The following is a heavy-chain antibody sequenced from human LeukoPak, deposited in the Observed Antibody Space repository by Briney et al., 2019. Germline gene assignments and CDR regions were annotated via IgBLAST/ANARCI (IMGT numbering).Heavy chain of an antibody. Sequence: GGSLRLSCAASGFTFSDYYMSWLRQAPGKGLEWVSYISSSGSTIYYADSVKGRFTISRDNAKNSLYLQMNSLRAEDTAVYYCARGLYCSNGVCLVGFDYWGQGTLVTVSS. V-gene: IGHV3-11*01. CDR3: ARGLYCSNGVCLVGFDY. D-gene: IGHD2-8*01. J-gene: IGHJ4*02. CDR1: GFTFSDYY. CDR2: ISSSGSTI.